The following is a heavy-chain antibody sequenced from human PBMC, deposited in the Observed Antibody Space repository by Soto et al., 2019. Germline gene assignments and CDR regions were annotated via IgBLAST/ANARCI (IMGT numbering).Heavy chain of an antibody. CDR3: AVVPDASRVYYGMDV. V-gene: IGHV1-69*05. D-gene: IGHD2-2*01. CDR2: IIPIFGTA. J-gene: IGHJ6*02. CDR1: GGTFSSYA. Sequence: QVQLVQSGAEVKKPGSSVKVSCKASGGTFSSYAISWVRQAPGQGLEWMGGIIPIFGTANYAQKCQGRVTIATDESTSTAYMELSSMRSEDTAVYYCAVVPDASRVYYGMDVWGQGATVTVSS.